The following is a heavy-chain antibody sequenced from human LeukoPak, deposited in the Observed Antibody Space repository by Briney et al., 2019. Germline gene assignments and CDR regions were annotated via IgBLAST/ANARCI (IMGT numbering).Heavy chain of an antibody. CDR2: IYHSGST. V-gene: IGHV4-30-2*01. J-gene: IGHJ4*02. CDR3: ARGRGVTPVGGYFDY. CDR1: GGSISSGGYS. D-gene: IGHD3-10*01. Sequence: SETLSLTCAVSGGSISSGGYSWSRIRQPPGKGLEWIGYIYHSGSTYYNPSLKSRVTISVDTSKNQFSLKLSSVTAADTAVYYCARGRGVTPVGGYFDYWGQGTLVTVSS.